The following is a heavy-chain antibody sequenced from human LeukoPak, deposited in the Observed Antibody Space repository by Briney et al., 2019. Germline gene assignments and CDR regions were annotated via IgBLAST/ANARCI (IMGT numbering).Heavy chain of an antibody. V-gene: IGHV4-61*02. J-gene: IGHJ3*02. CDR2: IYTSGST. Sequence: PSETLSLTCTVSGGSINSGSYYWSWIRQPAGKGLEWIGRIYTSGSTKYNPSLKSRVTISVDTSKNQFSLKLSSVTAADTAVYYCAREIGIAAAGNDAFDIWGQGTMVTVSS. D-gene: IGHD6-13*01. CDR1: GGSINSGSYY. CDR3: AREIGIAAAGNDAFDI.